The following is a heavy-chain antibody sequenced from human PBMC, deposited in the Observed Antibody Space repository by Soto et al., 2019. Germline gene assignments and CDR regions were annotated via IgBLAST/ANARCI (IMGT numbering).Heavy chain of an antibody. Sequence: QVQLVQSRAEVKNPGASVKVSCKASGYTFTSYAISWVRQAPGQGLEWMGWISPYNGNTTSAQKFQGRVTMTTDTSTSTAYMELRSLRSDDTAVYYCAMYSSSSLDYWGQGTLITVAS. V-gene: IGHV1-18*04. D-gene: IGHD6-6*01. CDR3: AMYSSSSLDY. CDR2: ISPYNGNT. CDR1: GYTFTSYA. J-gene: IGHJ4*02.